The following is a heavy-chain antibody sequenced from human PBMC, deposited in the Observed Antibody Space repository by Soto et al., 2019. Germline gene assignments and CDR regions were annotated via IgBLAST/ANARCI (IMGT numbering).Heavy chain of an antibody. J-gene: IGHJ6*02. D-gene: IGHD3-10*01. V-gene: IGHV1-69*06. CDR3: AKGYGSGSYGYYYYGMDV. Sequence: SVKVSCKASGGAFSSYAISWVRQAPGQGLEWMGGIIPIFGTANYAQKFQGRVTITADKSTSTAYMELSSLRSEDTAVYYCAKGYGSGSYGYYYYGMDVWGQGTTVTVSS. CDR1: GGAFSSYA. CDR2: IIPIFGTA.